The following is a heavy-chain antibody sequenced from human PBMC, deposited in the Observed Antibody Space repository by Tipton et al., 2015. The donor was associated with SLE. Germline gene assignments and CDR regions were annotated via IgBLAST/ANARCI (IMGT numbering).Heavy chain of an antibody. Sequence: SGFTFSRYGMHWVRQAPGKGLEWVAFIRNDGSDKYYVDSVKGRFTISRDDSKNTLYLQMNSLRAEDTAVYYCAKWYSSSSYDYWGQGTLVTVSS. V-gene: IGHV3-30*02. J-gene: IGHJ4*02. D-gene: IGHD6-6*01. CDR1: GFTFSRYG. CDR2: IRNDGSDK. CDR3: AKWYSSSSYDY.